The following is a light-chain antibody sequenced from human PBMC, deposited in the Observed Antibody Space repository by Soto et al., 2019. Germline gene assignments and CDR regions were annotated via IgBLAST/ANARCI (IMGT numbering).Light chain of an antibody. Sequence: DIQMTQSPPSLSASVGDRVTITCRASQSISSYLNWYQQKPGKAPKLLIYAASSLQSGVPSRFSGSGSGTEFTLTISSLQPEDFATYYCQQSYSTPRTFGQGTKVEIK. J-gene: IGKJ1*01. CDR1: QSISSY. CDR3: QQSYSTPRT. V-gene: IGKV1-39*01. CDR2: AAS.